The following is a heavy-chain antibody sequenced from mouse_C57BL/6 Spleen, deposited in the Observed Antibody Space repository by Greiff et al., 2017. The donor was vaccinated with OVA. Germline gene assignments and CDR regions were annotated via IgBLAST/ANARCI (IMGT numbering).Heavy chain of an antibody. V-gene: IGHV2-5*01. CDR2: IWRGGST. Sequence: QVQLQQSGPGLVQPSQSLSITCTVSGFSLTSYGVHWVRQSPGKGLEWLGVIWRGGSTDYNAAFMSRLSITKDNSKSQVFLKMNSLQADDTAIYYCAKSKDYSNEMDYWGQGTSVTVSS. J-gene: IGHJ4*01. CDR3: AKSKDYSNEMDY. CDR1: GFSLTSYG. D-gene: IGHD2-5*01.